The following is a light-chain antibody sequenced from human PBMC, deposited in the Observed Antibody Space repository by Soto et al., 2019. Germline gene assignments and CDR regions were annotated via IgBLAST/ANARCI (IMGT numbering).Light chain of an antibody. J-gene: IGLJ1*01. Sequence: QSALTQPPSASGSPGQSVTISCTGTSSDVGGCKFVSWYQQYPGKAPKLIIYEVSKRPSGVPDRFSGSKSGNTASLTVSGLQAEDDADYYCSSCAGRNNPYVFGTGTKVTVL. V-gene: IGLV2-8*01. CDR1: SSDVGGCKF. CDR3: SSCAGRNNPYV. CDR2: EVS.